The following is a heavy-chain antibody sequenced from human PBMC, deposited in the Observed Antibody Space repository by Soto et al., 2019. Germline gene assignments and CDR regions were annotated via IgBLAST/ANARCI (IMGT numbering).Heavy chain of an antibody. CDR2: IIPIFGTA. D-gene: IGHD6-6*01. CDR3: ASSIEYSSPPGYGMDV. Sequence: QVQLVQSGAEVKKPGSSVKVSCKASGGTFSSYAISWVRQAPGQGLEWMGGIIPIFGTANYAQKFQGRVTITADESTSTAYMELSSLRSEDTAAYYCASSIEYSSPPGYGMDVWGQGTTVTVSS. J-gene: IGHJ6*02. V-gene: IGHV1-69*12. CDR1: GGTFSSYA.